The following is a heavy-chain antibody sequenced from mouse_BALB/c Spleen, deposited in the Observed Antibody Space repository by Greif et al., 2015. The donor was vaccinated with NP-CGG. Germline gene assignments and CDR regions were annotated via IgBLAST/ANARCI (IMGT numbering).Heavy chain of an antibody. CDR1: GDSITSGY. V-gene: IGHV3-8*02. J-gene: IGHJ2*01. CDR2: ISYSGST. Sequence: EVQRVESGPRLVKPSQTLSLTCSVTGDSITSGYWNWIRKFPGNKLEYMGYISYSGSTYYNPSLKSRISITRDTSKNQYYLQLNSVTTEDTATYYCARYYYGSSYYFDYWGQGTTLTVSS. D-gene: IGHD1-1*01. CDR3: ARYYYGSSYYFDY.